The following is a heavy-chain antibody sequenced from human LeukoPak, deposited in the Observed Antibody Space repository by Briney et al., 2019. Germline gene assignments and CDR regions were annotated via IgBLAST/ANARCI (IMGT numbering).Heavy chain of an antibody. CDR1: GYTLTELS. D-gene: IGHD3-9*01. V-gene: IGHV1-24*01. CDR3: TCGYFDWLN. Sequence: EASVKVSCKVSGYTLTELSMHRVRQAPGKGLEWLGGFDPEDGETIYAQKFQGRVTMTEDTSTDTAYMELSSLRSEDTAVYYCTCGYFDWLNWGQGTLVTVSS. J-gene: IGHJ4*02. CDR2: FDPEDGET.